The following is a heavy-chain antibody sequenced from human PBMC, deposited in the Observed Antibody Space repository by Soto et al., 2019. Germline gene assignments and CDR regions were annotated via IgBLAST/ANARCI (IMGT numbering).Heavy chain of an antibody. D-gene: IGHD4-17*01. V-gene: IGHV5-51*01. Sequence: GESLKISCKGSGYSFTSYWIGWVRQMPGKGLEWMGIIYPGDSDTRYSPSFQGQVTISADKSISTAYLQWSSLKASDTAMYYCAGHLQNGDYQTTEYFQHWGQGTLVTVSS. CDR3: AGHLQNGDYQTTEYFQH. CDR1: GYSFTSYW. J-gene: IGHJ1*01. CDR2: IYPGDSDT.